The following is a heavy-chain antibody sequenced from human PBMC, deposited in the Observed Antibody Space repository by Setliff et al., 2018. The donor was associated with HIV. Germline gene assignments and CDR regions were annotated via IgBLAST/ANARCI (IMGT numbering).Heavy chain of an antibody. Sequence: PGGSLRLSCAASGFSFESHWMHWVRQSPGKGLAWISRISGDGTRTAYADSAKGRFTISRDNAKNSLYLQMNSLRAEDTAVYYCARQHLHCSSINGYGAVYDNWGQGTLVTVSS. J-gene: IGHJ4*02. V-gene: IGHV3-74*01. CDR3: ARQHLHCSSINGYGAVYDN. D-gene: IGHD2-2*01. CDR1: GFSFESHW. CDR2: ISGDGTRT.